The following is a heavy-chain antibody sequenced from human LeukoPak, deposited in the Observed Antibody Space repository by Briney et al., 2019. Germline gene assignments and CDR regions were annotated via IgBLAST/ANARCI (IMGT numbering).Heavy chain of an antibody. D-gene: IGHD3-10*01. CDR2: IGPSGRST. CDR1: GFTFRTYA. CDR3: AKDPMVRGATYDY. V-gene: IGHV3-23*01. Sequence: PGGSLSLSCAASGFTFRTYAMTWVRQAPGKGLEWVSAIGPSGRSTYYADSVRGRFTISRDNSKTTLYLQMNSLRAEDTAIYYCAKDPMVRGATYDYWSQGTLVTVSS. J-gene: IGHJ4*02.